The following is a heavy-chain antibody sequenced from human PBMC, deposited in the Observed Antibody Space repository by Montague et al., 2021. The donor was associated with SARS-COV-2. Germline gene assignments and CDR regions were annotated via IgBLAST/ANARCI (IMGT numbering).Heavy chain of an antibody. Sequence: SETLSLTCAVYGGSFSGYFWSWIRQTPGRWLEWIGEINHGGTADYNPSLKSRVTLSVDTSKAQFSLILTSVTAADTAVYYCARERGRGVDYFDPWGQGTLVTVSS. CDR2: INHGGTA. D-gene: IGHD4-11*01. CDR3: ARERGRGVDYFDP. V-gene: IGHV4-34*01. CDR1: GGSFSGYF. J-gene: IGHJ5*02.